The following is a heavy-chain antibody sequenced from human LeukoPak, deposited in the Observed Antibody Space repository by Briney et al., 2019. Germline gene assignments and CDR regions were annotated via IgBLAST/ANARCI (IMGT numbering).Heavy chain of an antibody. V-gene: IGHV3-30*02. CDR3: ARAQNPSSWFYGLDV. J-gene: IGHJ6*02. D-gene: IGHD6-13*01. Sequence: PGGSLRLSCAASGFTFSSYGMHWVRQAPGKGLEWVAFIRYDGSNKYYADSVKGRFTISRDNSKNTLYLQMNSLRAEDTAVYYCARAQNPSSWFYGLDVWGQGTTVTVSS. CDR1: GFTFSSYG. CDR2: IRYDGSNK.